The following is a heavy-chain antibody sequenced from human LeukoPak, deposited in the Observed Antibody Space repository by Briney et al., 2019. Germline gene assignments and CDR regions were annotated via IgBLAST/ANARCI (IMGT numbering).Heavy chain of an antibody. CDR3: ARGYYDSSGYYYQDAFDI. J-gene: IGHJ3*02. Sequence: SETLSLTCAVYGGSLSGYYWSWIRQPPGKGLEWIGEINHSGSTNYNPSLKSRVTISVDTSKNQFSLKLSSVTAADTAVYYCARGYYDSSGYYYQDAFDIWGQGTMVTVSS. CDR1: GGSLSGYY. D-gene: IGHD3-22*01. V-gene: IGHV4-34*01. CDR2: INHSGST.